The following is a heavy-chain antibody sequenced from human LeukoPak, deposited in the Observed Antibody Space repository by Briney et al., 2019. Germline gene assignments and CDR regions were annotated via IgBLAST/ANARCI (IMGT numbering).Heavy chain of an antibody. CDR3: ASYDSSGYYLDY. V-gene: IGHV1-8*01. J-gene: IGHJ4*02. CDR1: GYTFTSYD. D-gene: IGHD3-22*01. CDR2: MNPNSGNT. Sequence: ASVKVPCKASGYTFTSYDINWVRQATGQGLEWMGWMNPNSGNTGYAQKFQGRVTMTRNTSISTAYMELSSLRSEDTAVYYCASYDSSGYYLDYWGQGTLVTVSS.